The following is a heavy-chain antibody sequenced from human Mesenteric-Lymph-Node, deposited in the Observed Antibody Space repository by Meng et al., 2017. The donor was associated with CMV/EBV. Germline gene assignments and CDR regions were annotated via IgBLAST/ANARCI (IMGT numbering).Heavy chain of an antibody. V-gene: IGHV3-72*01. D-gene: IGHD3-10*01. Sequence: GESLKISCAASGFTFSDHHMDWVRQAPGKGLEWVGRIKNKANSYITEYAASVRGRFTISRDDAKNSLYLQMNSLKTEDTDVYYCGRDSRKGGGFDCWGQGILVTVSS. CDR2: IKNKANSYIT. CDR1: GFTFSDHH. J-gene: IGHJ4*02. CDR3: GRDSRKGGGFDC.